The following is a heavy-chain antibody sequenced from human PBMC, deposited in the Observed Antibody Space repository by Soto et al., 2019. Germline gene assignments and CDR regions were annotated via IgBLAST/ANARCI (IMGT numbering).Heavy chain of an antibody. V-gene: IGHV2-5*02. J-gene: IGHJ4*02. CDR1: GFSLTTTGVG. CDR3: TQVYGSGGWGWYFHS. CDR2: VFWDGGE. D-gene: IGHD1-26*01. Sequence: QITLRESGPSLVKPTETLTLTCTFSGFSLTTTGVGVGWIRQAPGKALEWLAVVFWDGGERYSPSLKSRVTITKDTSKDQVVFTMTNMDPADTATYYCTQVYGSGGWGWYFHSWGQGTLVTVSS.